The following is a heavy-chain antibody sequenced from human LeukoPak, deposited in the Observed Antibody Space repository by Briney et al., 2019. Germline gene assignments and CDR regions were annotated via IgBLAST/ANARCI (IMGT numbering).Heavy chain of an antibody. Sequence: ASVKVSCKASGYTFTSYDINWVRQATGQGLEWMGWINPNSGNTGYAQKFQGRVTITRNTSISTAYMELSSLRAEDTAVYYCARGPSTTYYYYMDVWGKGNTVTVSS. V-gene: IGHV1-8*03. CDR1: GYTFTSYD. CDR2: INPNSGNT. D-gene: IGHD2/OR15-2a*01. J-gene: IGHJ6*03. CDR3: ARGPSTTYYYYMDV.